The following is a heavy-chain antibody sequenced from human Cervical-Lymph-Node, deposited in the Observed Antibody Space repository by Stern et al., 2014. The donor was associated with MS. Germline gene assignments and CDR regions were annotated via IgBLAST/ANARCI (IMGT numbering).Heavy chain of an antibody. D-gene: IGHD6-13*01. CDR3: ARGRGYSSSWYSFDY. CDR1: GYTFTGYY. V-gene: IGHV1-2*04. CDR2: INPNSGGT. Sequence: QVQLVESGAEVKKPGASVKVSCKASGYTFTGYYMHWVRQAPGQGLEWMGWINPNSGGTNYAQKFQGWVTMTRDTSISTAYMELSRLRSDDTAVYYCARGRGYSSSWYSFDYWGQGTLVTVSS. J-gene: IGHJ4*02.